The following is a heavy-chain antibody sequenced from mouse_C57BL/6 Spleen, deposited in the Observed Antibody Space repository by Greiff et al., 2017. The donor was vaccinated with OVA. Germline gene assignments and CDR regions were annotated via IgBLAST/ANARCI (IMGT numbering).Heavy chain of an antibody. CDR3: ARKRRSRYYAMDY. CDR2: IDPSDSYT. V-gene: IGHV1-69*01. J-gene: IGHJ4*01. Sequence: VQLQQPGAELVMPGASVKLSCKASGYTFTSYWMHWVKQRPGQGLEWIGEIDPSDSYTNYNQKFKGKSTLTVDKSASTAYMQLSSLTSEDSAVYYCARKRRSRYYAMDYWGQGTSVTVSS. CDR1: GYTFTSYW.